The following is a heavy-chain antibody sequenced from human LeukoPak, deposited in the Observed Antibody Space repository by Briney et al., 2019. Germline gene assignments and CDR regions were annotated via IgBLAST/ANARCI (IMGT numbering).Heavy chain of an antibody. V-gene: IGHV4-61*01. Sequence: SETLSLTCTVSGDSVSSDSYYWSWIRQPPGKGLEWIGYISYSGSTSYNPSLKSRVTILVDTSKNQFSLKLSSVTAADTAVYYCARDSRGYYDSSGYFDYWGQGTLVTVSS. J-gene: IGHJ4*02. CDR2: ISYSGST. CDR1: GDSVSSDSYY. D-gene: IGHD3-22*01. CDR3: ARDSRGYYDSSGYFDY.